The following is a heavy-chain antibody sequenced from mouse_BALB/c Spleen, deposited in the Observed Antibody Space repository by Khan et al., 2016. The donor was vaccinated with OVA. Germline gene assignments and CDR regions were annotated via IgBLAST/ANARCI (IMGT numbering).Heavy chain of an antibody. D-gene: IGHD2-3*01. J-gene: IGHJ4*01. Sequence: QVQLKESGPGLVAPSQSLSITCTVSGFSLTSYGVNWVRQPPGKGLEWLGVIWGDGNTNYHSALISRLSISKDNSKSQVFFKLNRLQTDDTATYYCAKWGDGSTYAMDYWGQGTSVTVSS. V-gene: IGHV2-3*01. CDR2: IWGDGNT. CDR1: GFSLTSYG. CDR3: AKWGDGSTYAMDY.